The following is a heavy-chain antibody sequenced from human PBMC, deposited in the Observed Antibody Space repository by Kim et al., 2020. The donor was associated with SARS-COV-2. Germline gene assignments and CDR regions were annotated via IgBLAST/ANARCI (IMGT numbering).Heavy chain of an antibody. CDR2: SNK. CDR3: ARYSSMDY. D-gene: IGHD6-19*01. J-gene: IGHJ4*02. V-gene: IGHV3-30*01. Sequence: SNKYYADSVKGRFTISRDNSKNTLYLQMNSLRAEDTAVYYCARYSSMDYWGQGTLVTVSS.